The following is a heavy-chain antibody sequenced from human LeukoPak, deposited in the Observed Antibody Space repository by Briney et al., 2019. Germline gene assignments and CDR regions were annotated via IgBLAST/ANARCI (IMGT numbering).Heavy chain of an antibody. D-gene: IGHD5-24*01. V-gene: IGHV1-69*13. Sequence: SVKLSCKASGYTFTTDGVSWGRQSPGQRLEWMGGIIPIFGTANYAQKFQGRVTITADESTSTAYMELSSLRAEDAAVYYCARELEGGYNCDYWGQGTLVTVSS. CDR3: ARELEGGYNCDY. J-gene: IGHJ4*02. CDR1: GYTFTTDG. CDR2: IIPIFGTA.